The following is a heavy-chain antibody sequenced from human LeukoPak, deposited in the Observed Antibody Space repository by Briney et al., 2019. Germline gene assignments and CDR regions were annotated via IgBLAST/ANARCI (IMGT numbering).Heavy chain of an antibody. D-gene: IGHD4-17*01. CDR2: ISYDGSNK. CDR3: ARDLLDYTVTPKGFDY. J-gene: IGHJ4*02. CDR1: RFTFSSYA. V-gene: IGHV3-30*04. Sequence: PGGSLRLSCAASRFTFSSYAMHWVRQAPGKGLEWVAVISYDGSNKYYADSVKGRFTISRDNSKNTLYLQMNSLRAEDTAVYYCARDLLDYTVTPKGFDYWGQGTLVTVSS.